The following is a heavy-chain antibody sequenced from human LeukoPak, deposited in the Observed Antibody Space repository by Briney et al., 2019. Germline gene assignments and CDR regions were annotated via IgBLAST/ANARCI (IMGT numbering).Heavy chain of an antibody. CDR2: SIPIFGTT. D-gene: IGHD2-2*02. J-gene: IGHJ4*02. Sequence: EASVKVSCKASGGTFSKYAINWVRPGPGQGLGRMGSSIPIFGTTTYAEKLQGRLTITADKSTNTAYMELSSLRSDDTAVHYCGYCPNGCYIPDYWGQATLVTVSS. CDR1: GGTFSKYA. V-gene: IGHV1-69*06. CDR3: GYCPNGCYIPDY.